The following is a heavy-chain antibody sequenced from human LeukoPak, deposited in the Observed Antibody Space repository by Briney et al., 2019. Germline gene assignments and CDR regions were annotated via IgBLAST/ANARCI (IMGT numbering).Heavy chain of an antibody. D-gene: IGHD6-19*01. J-gene: IGHJ4*02. Sequence: SETLSLTCAVYGGSFSGYYWSWIRQPPGKGLEWIGEINHSGSTNYNPSLKSRVTISVDTSKNQFSLKLSSVTAADTAVYYCARVGQWRLFDYWGQGTLVTVSS. CDR1: GGSFSGYY. CDR3: ARVGQWRLFDY. V-gene: IGHV4-34*01. CDR2: INHSGST.